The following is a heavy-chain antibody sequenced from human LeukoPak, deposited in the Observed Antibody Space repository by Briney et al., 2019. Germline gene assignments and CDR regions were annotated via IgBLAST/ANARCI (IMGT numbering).Heavy chain of an antibody. J-gene: IGHJ3*02. V-gene: IGHV4-39*01. CDR2: VYYTGST. CDR1: GGSISSSGYY. Sequence: SETLSLTCTVSGGSISSSGYYWGWIRQPPGKGLEWVGSVYYTGSTFYNPSLKSRVTTSVDTSKNQFSLKLSSVTAADTAVYYCARGAPYDYVWGSYRYLHAFDIWGQGTMVTVSS. CDR3: ARGAPYDYVWGSYRYLHAFDI. D-gene: IGHD3-16*02.